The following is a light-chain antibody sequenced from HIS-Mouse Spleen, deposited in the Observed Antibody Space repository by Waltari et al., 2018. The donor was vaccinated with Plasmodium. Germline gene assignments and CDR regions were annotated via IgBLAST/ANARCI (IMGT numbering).Light chain of an antibody. CDR3: YSTDSSGNHRV. CDR1: ALPKKY. V-gene: IGLV3-10*01. Sequence: SYELTQPPSVSVSPGHTARITCPGDALPKKYAYWYQQKSGQAPVLVIYEDRKRPSGIPERFSGSSSGTRATLTISGAQVEDESDYYWYSTDSSGNHRVFGGGTKLTVL. CDR2: EDR. J-gene: IGLJ3*02.